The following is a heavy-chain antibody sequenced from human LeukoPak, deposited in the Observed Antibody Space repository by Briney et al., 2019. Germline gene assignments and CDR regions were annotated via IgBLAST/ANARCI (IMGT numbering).Heavy chain of an antibody. J-gene: IGHJ4*02. CDR3: AKVRGIYCSSPACYYYDS. D-gene: IGHD2-2*01. Sequence: GGSLRLSCGASGFTFSSYAMSWVRQTPGRGLEWVAGVSPSGGRTLYADSVEGRFTISRDNSNDTVYLQLSSLRAEDSALYYCAKVRGIYCSSPACYYYDSWGQGTPVTVSS. V-gene: IGHV3-23*01. CDR2: VSPSGGRT. CDR1: GFTFSSYA.